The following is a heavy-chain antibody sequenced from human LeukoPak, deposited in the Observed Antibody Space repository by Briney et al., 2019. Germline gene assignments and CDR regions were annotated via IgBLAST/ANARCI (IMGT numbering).Heavy chain of an antibody. J-gene: IGHJ4*02. V-gene: IGHV4-4*07. CDR3: TRQHTGIDY. D-gene: IGHD1-26*01. CDR1: GGSISSYH. Sequence: SETPSLTCSVSGGSISSYHWSWIRQPAGKGLEWIGRIYTSGSTDYNPSLQSRVTMSLDTSKNQFSLRLSSVTATDTATYYCTRQHTGIDYWGQGILVTVSS. CDR2: IYTSGST.